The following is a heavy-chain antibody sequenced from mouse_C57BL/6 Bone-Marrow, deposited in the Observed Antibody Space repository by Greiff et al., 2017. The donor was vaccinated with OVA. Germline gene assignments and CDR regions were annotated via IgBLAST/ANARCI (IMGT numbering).Heavy chain of an antibody. CDR2: IWGDGST. D-gene: IGHD2-2*01. CDR1: GFSLTSYG. V-gene: IGHV2-3*01. J-gene: IGHJ3*01. CDR3: ASSTMVTTRAWFAY. Sequence: QVQLKQSGPGLVAPSQSLSITCTVSGFSLTSYGVSWVRQPPGKGLEWLGVIWGDGSTNYHSALISRLSISKDNSKSQVFLKLNSLQTDDTATYYCASSTMVTTRAWFAYWGQGTLVTVSA.